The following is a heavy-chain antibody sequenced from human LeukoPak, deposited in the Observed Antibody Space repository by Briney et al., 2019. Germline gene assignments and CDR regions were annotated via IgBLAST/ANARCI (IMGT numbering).Heavy chain of an antibody. D-gene: IGHD3-10*01. V-gene: IGHV3-23*01. J-gene: IGHJ4*02. CDR3: AKDQEVGYGSGSYRSFDY. Sequence: GGSLRLSCAASGFTFSSYAMSWVRQAPGKGLEWVSAISGSGGSTYYADSVKGRFTISRDNSKNTLYLQMNSLRAEDTAVYYCAKDQEVGYGSGSYRSFDYWGQGTLVTVPS. CDR2: ISGSGGST. CDR1: GFTFSSYA.